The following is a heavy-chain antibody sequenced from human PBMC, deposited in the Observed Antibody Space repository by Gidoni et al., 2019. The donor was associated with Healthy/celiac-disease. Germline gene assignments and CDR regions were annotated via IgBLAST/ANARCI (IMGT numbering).Heavy chain of an antibody. D-gene: IGHD5-18*01. CDR2: INHSGST. V-gene: IGHV4-34*01. CDR3: ARVRGPRVIGDTAMAFDY. J-gene: IGHJ4*02. CDR1: GGSFSGYY. Sequence: QVQLQQWGAGRLKPSETLSPTCAVYGGSFSGYYWSWLRQPPGKGLEWIGEINHSGSTNYNPSLKSRVTISVDTSKNQFSLKLSSVTAADTAVYYCARVRGPRVIGDTAMAFDYWGQGTLVTVSS.